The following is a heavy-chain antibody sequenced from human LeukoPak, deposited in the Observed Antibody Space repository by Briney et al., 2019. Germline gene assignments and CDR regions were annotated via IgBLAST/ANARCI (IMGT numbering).Heavy chain of an antibody. CDR2: ITTSSSYI. V-gene: IGHV3-21*01. D-gene: IGHD3-10*01. CDR3: ARQKSRTLVISMVRGGRSPHNWFDP. J-gene: IGHJ5*02. Sequence: LSLTCTVSGGSISSSSYYWGWIRQAPGKGLEWVSSITTSSSYIYYADSVKGRFTISRDNAKNSLYLQMNSLRAEDTAVYYCARQKSRTLVISMVRGGRSPHNWFDPWGQGILVTVSS. CDR1: GGSISSSS.